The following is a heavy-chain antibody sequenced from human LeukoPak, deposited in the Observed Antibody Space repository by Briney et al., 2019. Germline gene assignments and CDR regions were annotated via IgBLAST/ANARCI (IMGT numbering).Heavy chain of an antibody. CDR3: AVNSTRRTFDI. D-gene: IGHD5-24*01. CDR2: VYYSGST. Sequence: SETLSLTCTVSGGSISTYYWSWIRQSPGKGLEWIGFVYYSGSTNYNPSLKSRVSISVDTSKNQVSLELSSVTTADTAVYYCAVNSTRRTFDIWGQGTMVTVSS. V-gene: IGHV4-59*08. CDR1: GGSISTYY. J-gene: IGHJ3*02.